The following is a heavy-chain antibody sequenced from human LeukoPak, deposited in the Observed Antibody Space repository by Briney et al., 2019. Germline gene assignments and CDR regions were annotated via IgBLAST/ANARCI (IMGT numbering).Heavy chain of an antibody. J-gene: IGHJ3*02. D-gene: IGHD2-15*01. V-gene: IGHV3-21*01. CDR3: ARREGFYGSGGHFEGDGFDM. CDR1: GFTFSSYR. CDR2: ISSSSYYT. Sequence: GGSLRLSCAASGFTFSSYRMKWVRQAPGKGLEWVSSISSSSYYTYYADSVKGRFTISRDNAKNSLYLQMNSLRAEDTAVYYCARREGFYGSGGHFEGDGFDMWGQGTMVTVSS.